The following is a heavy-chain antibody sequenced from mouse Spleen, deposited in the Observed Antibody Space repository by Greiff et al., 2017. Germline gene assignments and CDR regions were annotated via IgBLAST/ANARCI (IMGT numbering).Heavy chain of an antibody. V-gene: IGHV1-80*01. D-gene: IGHD4-1*01. CDR1: GYAFSSYW. Sequence: VQLQQSGAELVKPGASVKISCKASGYAFSSYWMNWVKQRPGKGLEWIGQIYPGDGDTNYNGKFKGKATLTADKSSSTAYMQLSSLTSEDSAVYFCARMAGILYYFDYWGQGTTLTVSS. CDR2: IYPGDGDT. J-gene: IGHJ2*01. CDR3: ARMAGILYYFDY.